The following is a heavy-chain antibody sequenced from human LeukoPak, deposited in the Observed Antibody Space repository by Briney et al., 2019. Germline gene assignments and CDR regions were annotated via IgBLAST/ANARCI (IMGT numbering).Heavy chain of an antibody. Sequence: SETLSLTCTVSGGSISSYYWSWIRQPPGKGLEWIGSIYYSGSTYYNPSLKSRVTISVDTSKNQFSLKLSSVTAADTAVYYCARVGGGYDFWSGYYQNWFDPWGQGTLVTVSS. J-gene: IGHJ5*02. CDR1: GGSISSYY. CDR3: ARVGGGYDFWSGYYQNWFDP. D-gene: IGHD3-3*01. CDR2: IYYSGST. V-gene: IGHV4-39*07.